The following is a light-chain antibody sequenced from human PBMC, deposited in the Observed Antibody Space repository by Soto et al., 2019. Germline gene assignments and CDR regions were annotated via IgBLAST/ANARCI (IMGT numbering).Light chain of an antibody. Sequence: QSALTQPASVSGSPGQSITISCTGTSSDVGGYNCVSWYQQHPGKPPKLMIYEVNNRPSGISNRFSGSKSGNTASLNISGLQAEDEADYSCNSYTSSSTLVFGGGTKLPVL. CDR2: EVN. V-gene: IGLV2-14*01. CDR3: NSYTSSSTLV. CDR1: SSDVGGYNC. J-gene: IGLJ2*01.